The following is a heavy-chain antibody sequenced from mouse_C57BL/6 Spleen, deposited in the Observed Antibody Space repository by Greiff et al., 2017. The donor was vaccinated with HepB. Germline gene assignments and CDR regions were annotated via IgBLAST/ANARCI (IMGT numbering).Heavy chain of an antibody. J-gene: IGHJ4*01. CDR1: GYTFTDYE. V-gene: IGHV1-15*01. CDR2: IDPETGGT. Sequence: VQLQQSGAELVRPGASVTLSCKASGYTFTDYEMHWVKQTPVHGLEWIGAIDPETGGTAYNQKFKGKAILTADKSSSTAYMELRSLTSEDSAVYYYTRGGKYYYAMDYWGQGTSVTVSS. CDR3: TRGGKYYYAMDY.